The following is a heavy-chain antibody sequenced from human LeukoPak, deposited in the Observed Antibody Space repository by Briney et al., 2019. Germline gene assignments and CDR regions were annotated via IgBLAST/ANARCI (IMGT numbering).Heavy chain of an antibody. V-gene: IGHV3-64D*06. J-gene: IGHJ4*02. D-gene: IGHD2-15*01. CDR1: GFTFSTYA. CDR2: ISSNGGST. Sequence: GRSLRLSCSASGFTFSTYAMHWVRQAPGQGLEYVSAISSNGGSTYYADSVKGRFTISRDNSKNTLYLQMSSLRAEDTAVYYCVKDRNIVVVVAATLLLDYWGQGTRVTVSS. CDR3: VKDRNIVVVVAATLLLDY.